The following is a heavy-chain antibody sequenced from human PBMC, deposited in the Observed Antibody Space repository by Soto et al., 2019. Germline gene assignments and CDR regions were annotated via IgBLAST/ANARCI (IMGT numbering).Heavy chain of an antibody. Sequence: PGGSLSLSCAASGFTFSSYAMSWVRQAPGKGLEWVSSISSSSSTIYYADSVKGRFTISRDNAKNSLYLQMNSLRDEDTAVYYCAVTAENWFDPWGQGTLVTVSS. CDR3: AVTAENWFDP. CDR2: ISSSSSTI. D-gene: IGHD2-21*02. J-gene: IGHJ5*02. CDR1: GFTFSSYA. V-gene: IGHV3-48*02.